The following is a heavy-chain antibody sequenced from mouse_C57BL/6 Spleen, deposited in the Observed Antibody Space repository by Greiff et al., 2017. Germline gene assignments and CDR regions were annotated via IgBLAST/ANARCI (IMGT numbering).Heavy chain of an antibody. V-gene: IGHV1-72*01. CDR1: GYTFTSYW. CDR3: ARGDGSSYRYFDV. D-gene: IGHD1-1*01. CDR2: IDPNSGGT. Sequence: QVQLQQPGAELVKPGASVKLSCKASGYTFTSYWMHWVKQRPGRGLEWIGRIDPNSGGTNYNEKFKSKATLTVDKPSSTAYLQLSSLTSEDSAVYDCARGDGSSYRYFDVWGTGTTVTVSS. J-gene: IGHJ1*03.